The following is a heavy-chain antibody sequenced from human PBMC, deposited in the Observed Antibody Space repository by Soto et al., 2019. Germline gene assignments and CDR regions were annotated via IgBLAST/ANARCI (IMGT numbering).Heavy chain of an antibody. CDR1: GGTFSSYT. V-gene: IGHV1-18*01. CDR3: ARAVAGGVYYYYGMDV. CDR2: ISAYNGNT. J-gene: IGHJ6*02. Sequence: ASVKVSCKASGGTFSSYTISWVRQAPGQGLEWMGWISAYNGNTNYAQKLQGRVTMTTDTSTSTAYMELSSLRSEDTAVYYCARAVAGGVYYYYGMDVWGQGTTVTVS. D-gene: IGHD6-19*01.